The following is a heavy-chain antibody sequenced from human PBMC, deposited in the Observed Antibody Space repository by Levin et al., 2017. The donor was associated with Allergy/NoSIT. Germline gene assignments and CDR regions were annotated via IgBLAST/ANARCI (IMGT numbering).Heavy chain of an antibody. Sequence: QSGGSLRLSCAASGLTLSSHSMTWVRQGPGKGLDWVSYISSSSTIKYYADSVRGRFTILRDNDKNELYLQMNSLRADDTAVYYCATRRGGHLDVWGKGTTVIVSS. CDR1: GLTLSSHS. J-gene: IGHJ6*04. CDR3: ATRRGGHLDV. CDR2: ISSSSTIK. D-gene: IGHD3-10*01. V-gene: IGHV3-48*01.